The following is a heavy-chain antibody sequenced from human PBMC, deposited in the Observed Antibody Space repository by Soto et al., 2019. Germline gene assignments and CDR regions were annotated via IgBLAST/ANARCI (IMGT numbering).Heavy chain of an antibody. Sequence: QVQLVESGGGVVQPGRSLRLSCAASGFTFSSYAMHWVRQAPGKGLEWVAVISYDGSNKYYADSVKGRFTISRDNSKNTLYLQMNSLRAEATAVYYCASPPQGRQFDYCGQGTLVTVSS. CDR2: ISYDGSNK. CDR1: GFTFSSYA. J-gene: IGHJ4*02. V-gene: IGHV3-30-3*01. CDR3: ASPPQGRQFDY.